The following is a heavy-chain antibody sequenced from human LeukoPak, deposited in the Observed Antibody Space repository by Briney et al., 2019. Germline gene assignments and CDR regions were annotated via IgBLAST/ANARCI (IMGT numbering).Heavy chain of an antibody. CDR3: ARHEAWFDP. J-gene: IGHJ5*02. V-gene: IGHV4-59*08. CDR1: GGSISSYY. Sequence: NPSETLSLTCTVSGGSISSYYWSWIRQPPGKGLEWIGYIYYSGSTNYNPSLKSRVTISVDTSKNQFSLKLSSVTAADTAVYYCARHEAWFDPWGQGTLVTVSS. CDR2: IYYSGST.